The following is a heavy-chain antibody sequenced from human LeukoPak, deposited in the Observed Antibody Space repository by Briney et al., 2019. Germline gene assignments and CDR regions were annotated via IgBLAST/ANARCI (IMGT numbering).Heavy chain of an antibody. CDR3: APGHCFTMILVVILDYYFDF. CDR1: GFTFSSYW. J-gene: IGHJ4*02. CDR2: IKQDGSEK. V-gene: IGHV3-7*01. Sequence: GGSLRLSCAASGFTFSSYWMSWVRQAPGKGLEWVANIKQDGSEKYYVDSVKGRFTISRDNAKNSLYLQMNSLRAEDTAVFYCAPGHCFTMILVVILDYYFDFWGQGTLVTVSS. D-gene: IGHD3-22*01.